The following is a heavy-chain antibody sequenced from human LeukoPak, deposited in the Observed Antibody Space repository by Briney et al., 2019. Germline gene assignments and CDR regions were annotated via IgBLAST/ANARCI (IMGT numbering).Heavy chain of an antibody. J-gene: IGHJ4*02. CDR3: AIPARKGVVAIDY. CDR1: GYTFTGYY. CDR2: INPNSGGT. V-gene: IGHV1-2*06. D-gene: IGHD2-15*01. Sequence: GASVKVSCKASGYTFTGYYMHWVRQAPGQGLEWMGRINPNSGGTNYAQKFQGRVTMTRDTSISTAYMELSRLRSDDPAVYYCAIPARKGVVAIDYWGQGTLVTVSS.